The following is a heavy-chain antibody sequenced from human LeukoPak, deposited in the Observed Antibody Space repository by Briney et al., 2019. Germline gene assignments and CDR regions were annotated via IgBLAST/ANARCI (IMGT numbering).Heavy chain of an antibody. CDR2: FDPEDGET. CDR1: GYTLTELS. J-gene: IGHJ4*02. Sequence: AASVKVSCKVSGYTLTELSMHWVRQAPGKGLEWMGGFDPEDGETIYAQKFQGRVTMTEDTSTDTAYMELSSLRSEDTAVYYCARGRLAARKKAYYFDYWGQGTLVTVSS. V-gene: IGHV1-24*01. D-gene: IGHD2-15*01. CDR3: ARGRLAARKKAYYFDY.